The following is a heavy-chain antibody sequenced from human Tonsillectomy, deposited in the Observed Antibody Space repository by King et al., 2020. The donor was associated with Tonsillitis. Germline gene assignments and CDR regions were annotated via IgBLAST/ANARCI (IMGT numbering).Heavy chain of an antibody. J-gene: IGHJ6*03. CDR3: AKSDYDFWSGYYSYMDV. CDR1: GFTLSTYG. V-gene: IGHV3-23*04. Sequence: EVQLVESGGGLVQPGGSLSLSCAASGFTLSTYGMSWVRQAPGKGLEWVSAISGSGGSTYYADSVKGRFTISRDNSKNTLYLQMNSLRAEDTAVYYCAKSDYDFWSGYYSYMDVWGKGTTVTVSS. D-gene: IGHD3-3*01. CDR2: ISGSGGST.